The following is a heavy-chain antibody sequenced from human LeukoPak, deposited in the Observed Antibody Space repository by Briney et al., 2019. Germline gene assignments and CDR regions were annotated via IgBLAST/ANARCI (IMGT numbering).Heavy chain of an antibody. Sequence: ASVKVSCKASGYTFTSYDINWVRQVTGQGPEWMGWMNPNSGNTGYAQKFQGRVTMTRDTSTSTVYMELSSLRSEDTAVYYCSKAPYAGYDYPFDYWGQGTLVIVSS. V-gene: IGHV1-8*01. D-gene: IGHD5-12*01. J-gene: IGHJ4*02. CDR2: MNPNSGNT. CDR1: GYTFTSYD. CDR3: SKAPYAGYDYPFDY.